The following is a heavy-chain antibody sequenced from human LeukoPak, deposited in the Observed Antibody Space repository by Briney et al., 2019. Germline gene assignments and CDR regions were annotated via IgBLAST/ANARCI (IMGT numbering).Heavy chain of an antibody. V-gene: IGHV3-23*01. D-gene: IGHD4-17*01. CDR2: ITASDYTT. J-gene: IGHJ3*02. CDR3: ARDPNGDYIGAFDN. CDR1: GFIFREYA. Sequence: GGSLRLSCAASGFIFREYAMTWVRQAPGKGLEWVSSITASDYTTYADSVKGRFTISRDNSKNTLYLQMDSLRGDDTALYHCARDPNGDYIGAFDNWGQGTMVTVFS.